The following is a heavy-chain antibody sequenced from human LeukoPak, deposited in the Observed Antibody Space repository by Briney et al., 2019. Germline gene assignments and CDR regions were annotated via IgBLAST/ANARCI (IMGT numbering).Heavy chain of an antibody. Sequence: AETLSLTCTVSGGSISSYYWSWIRQPPGKGLEWIGYIYYSGSTNYNRSLKSRVTISVDTSKNQFSLKLSSVTAADTAVYYCARVRPVAGTGHYYFDYWGQGTLVTVSS. V-gene: IGHV4-59*01. D-gene: IGHD6-19*01. CDR1: GGSISSYY. J-gene: IGHJ4*02. CDR3: ARVRPVAGTGHYYFDY. CDR2: IYYSGST.